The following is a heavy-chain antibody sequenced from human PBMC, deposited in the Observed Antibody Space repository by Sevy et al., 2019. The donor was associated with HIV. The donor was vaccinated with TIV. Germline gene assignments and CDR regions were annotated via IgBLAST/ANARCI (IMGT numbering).Heavy chain of an antibody. CDR1: GGSISSYY. V-gene: IGHV4-59*01. J-gene: IGHJ6*02. D-gene: IGHD6-19*01. CDR3: ARELISGRYYGMDV. CDR2: IYYTGST. Sequence: SETLSLTCTVSGGSISSYYWNWIRQPPGKGLEWIGYIYYTGSTNYNPSLKSRVTISVDTSKNQFSLKLSSVTAADTAVYYCARELISGRYYGMDVWGQRTTVTVSS.